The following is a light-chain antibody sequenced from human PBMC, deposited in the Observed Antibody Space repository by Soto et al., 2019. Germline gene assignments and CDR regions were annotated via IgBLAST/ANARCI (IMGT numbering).Light chain of an antibody. CDR2: AAS. CDR3: QQYNNWPPLT. V-gene: IGKV3-15*01. CDR1: QGVGSE. Sequence: EVVMTQSPATLSVSPGETAALSCRASQGVGSELAWYQQKPGQAPRLLIYAASTRATGIPARFSGSGSGTEFTLTISSLQYDDLAVYYCQQYNNWPPLTFGGGTKVEIK. J-gene: IGKJ4*01.